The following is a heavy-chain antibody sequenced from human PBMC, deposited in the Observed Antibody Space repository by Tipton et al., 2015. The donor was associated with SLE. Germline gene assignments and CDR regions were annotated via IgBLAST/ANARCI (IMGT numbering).Heavy chain of an antibody. CDR2: ISYSGGT. CDR3: ARGMVTWRGAILGVDI. J-gene: IGHJ6*02. V-gene: IGHV4-59*08. D-gene: IGHD2-21*02. Sequence: TLSLTCPVSGGSISSNYWIWIRQPPGKGLEWIGYISYSGGTNYNPSLKSRVTISVDTAKNQFSLKLTSVTAADTAVYYCARGMVTWRGAILGVDIWGQGTTVNVSS. CDR1: GGSISSNY.